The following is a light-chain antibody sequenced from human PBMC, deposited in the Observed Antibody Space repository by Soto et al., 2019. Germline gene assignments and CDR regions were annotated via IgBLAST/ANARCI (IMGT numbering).Light chain of an antibody. CDR3: QQYYTTPYT. CDR1: QSLLYRSNNNNY. V-gene: IGKV4-1*01. CDR2: WAS. Sequence: DIVMTQSPDSLAVSLGERATINCKSSQSLLYRSNNNNYLAWYQQKPGQPPQLLIYWASTRESGVPDRFSGSGSGTDFTLTISSLQAADVAVYYCQQYYTTPYTFGQGTKLAIK. J-gene: IGKJ2*01.